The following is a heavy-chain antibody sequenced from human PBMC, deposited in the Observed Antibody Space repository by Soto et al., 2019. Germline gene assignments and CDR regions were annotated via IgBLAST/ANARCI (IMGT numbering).Heavy chain of an antibody. Sequence: PGGSLRLSCAASGFSFSSYAMSWVRQAPGKGLEWVSAISGGGGSTYYADSVKGRFTISRDNSKNTLYLQMNSLRAEDTALYYCAKDYSSSWYGVQLYDYWGQGTLVTVSS. CDR2: ISGGGGST. CDR1: GFSFSSYA. CDR3: AKDYSSSWYGVQLYDY. V-gene: IGHV3-23*01. D-gene: IGHD6-13*01. J-gene: IGHJ4*02.